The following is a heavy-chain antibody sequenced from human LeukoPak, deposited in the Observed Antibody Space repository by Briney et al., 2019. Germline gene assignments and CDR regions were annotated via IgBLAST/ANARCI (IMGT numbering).Heavy chain of an antibody. D-gene: IGHD3-22*01. V-gene: IGHV1-69*13. Sequence: ASVKVSCKASGGTFSSYAISWVRQAPGRGLEWMGGIIPIFGTANYAQKFQGRVTITADESTSTAYMELSSLRSEDTAVYYCASGWDSSGYYEIDYWGQGTLVTVSS. CDR1: GGTFSSYA. CDR3: ASGWDSSGYYEIDY. CDR2: IIPIFGTA. J-gene: IGHJ4*02.